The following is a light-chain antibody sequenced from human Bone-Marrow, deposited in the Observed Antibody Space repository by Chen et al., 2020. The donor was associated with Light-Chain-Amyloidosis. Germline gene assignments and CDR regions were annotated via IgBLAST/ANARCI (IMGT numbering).Light chain of an antibody. V-gene: IGKV3-20*01. CDR3: QQYGSSPYT. Sequence: EMVLTQSPGTLSLSPGERATLSCRASQSVSSSYLAWYQQKPGQAPRLLIYGASSRATGIPARCSGSGSGTDFTLTISRLEPEDFAVYYCQQYGSSPYTFGQGTKLEIK. CDR2: GAS. J-gene: IGKJ2*01. CDR1: QSVSSSY.